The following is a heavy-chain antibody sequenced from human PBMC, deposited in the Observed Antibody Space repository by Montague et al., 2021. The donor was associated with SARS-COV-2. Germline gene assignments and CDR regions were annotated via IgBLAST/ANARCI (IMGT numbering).Heavy chain of an antibody. Sequence: TLSLTRTVSGGSIRSGSYYWSWIRQPAGKGLEWIGRIYSSGSTNYNPSLKSRVTMSVDTSKNQFSLKVSSVTAADTAVYYCARDYGDYPYYYGLDVWGQGTTVTVSS. CDR2: IYSSGST. CDR1: GGSIRSGSYY. D-gene: IGHD4-17*01. CDR3: ARDYGDYPYYYGLDV. J-gene: IGHJ6*02. V-gene: IGHV4-61*02.